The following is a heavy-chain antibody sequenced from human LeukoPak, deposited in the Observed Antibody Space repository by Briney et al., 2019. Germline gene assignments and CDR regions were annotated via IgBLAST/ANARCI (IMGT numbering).Heavy chain of an antibody. V-gene: IGHV3-48*02. Sequence: GGSLRLSCAASGFTFSSYSMNWVRQAPGRGLECVSYIRSSSNTIYYADSVTGRFTISRENAKNSLYTQMNSLSDEDTAVYYCARDRVTGTSRGSEIDYWGLGTLVTVSS. CDR2: IRSSSNTI. J-gene: IGHJ4*02. D-gene: IGHD1-20*01. CDR3: ARDRVTGTSRGSEIDY. CDR1: GFTFSSYS.